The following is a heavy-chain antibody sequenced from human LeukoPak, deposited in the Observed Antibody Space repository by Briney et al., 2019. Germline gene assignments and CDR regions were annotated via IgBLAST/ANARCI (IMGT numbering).Heavy chain of an antibody. CDR3: ARQPAAAEYYFDY. CDR1: GGSISSSSYY. J-gene: IGHJ4*02. D-gene: IGHD2-2*01. CDR2: IYYSGST. V-gene: IGHV4-39*01. Sequence: SETLSLTCTVSGGSISSSSYYWGWIRKPPGKGLEWIGSIYYSGSTYYNPSLKSRVTISVDTSKNQFSLKLSSVTAADTAVYYCARQPAAAEYYFDYWGQGTLVTVSS.